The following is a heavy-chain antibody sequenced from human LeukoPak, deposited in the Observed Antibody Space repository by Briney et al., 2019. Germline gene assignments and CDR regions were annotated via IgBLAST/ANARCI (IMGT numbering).Heavy chain of an antibody. D-gene: IGHD2-15*01. CDR1: GYTFTNYG. Sequence: ASLKVSCKASGYTFTNYGITWVRQAPGQGLEWMGWISAYNGNTKYSQKFQGRVTITRDTSASTAYMELSSLRSEDTAVYYCARDRGFGYCSGGSCQDSFYFDYWGQGTLVTVSS. V-gene: IGHV1-18*01. CDR3: ARDRGFGYCSGGSCQDSFYFDY. J-gene: IGHJ4*02. CDR2: ISAYNGNT.